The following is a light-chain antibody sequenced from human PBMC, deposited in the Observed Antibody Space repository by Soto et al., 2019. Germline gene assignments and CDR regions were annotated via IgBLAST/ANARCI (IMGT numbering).Light chain of an antibody. CDR2: ASS. CDR3: QQRSTWPQT. CDR1: QSVDNY. J-gene: IGKJ1*01. V-gene: IGKV3-11*01. Sequence: EIVLTQSPATLSLSPGERATLSCRASQSVDNYLDWYQQKPGQAPMLLIYASSNRATGIPARFSGSGSGTDFSLTISSLEPEDFAVYYCQQRSTWPQTFGQGTKVDIK.